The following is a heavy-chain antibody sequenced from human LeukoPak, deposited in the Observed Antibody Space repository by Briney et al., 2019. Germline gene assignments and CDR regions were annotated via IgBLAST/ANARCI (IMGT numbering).Heavy chain of an antibody. CDR1: NVSISSGSHY. J-gene: IGHJ3*02. Sequence: PSETLSLTCTVSNVSISSGSHYWNWIRQPAGKGLEWIGRIYAGGRSNYNPSLRSRVTISVDTSKNQFSLRLSSVTATDTGVYYCARTTSDAFDIWGQGTMVTVSS. D-gene: IGHD1-1*01. CDR2: IYAGGRS. CDR3: ARTTSDAFDI. V-gene: IGHV4-61*02.